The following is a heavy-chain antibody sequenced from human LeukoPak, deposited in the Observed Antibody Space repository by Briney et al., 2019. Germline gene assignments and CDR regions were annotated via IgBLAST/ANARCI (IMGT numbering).Heavy chain of an antibody. CDR3: ARVNRYYDILTGYYDDAFDI. D-gene: IGHD3-9*01. Sequence: TSETLSLTCTVSGGSISSYYWSWIRQPPGKGLEWIGYIYYSGSTNYNPSPKSRVTISVDTSKDQFSLKLSSVTAADTAVYYCARVNRYYDILTGYYDDAFDIWGQGTMVTVSS. CDR2: IYYSGST. V-gene: IGHV4-59*01. J-gene: IGHJ3*02. CDR1: GGSISSYY.